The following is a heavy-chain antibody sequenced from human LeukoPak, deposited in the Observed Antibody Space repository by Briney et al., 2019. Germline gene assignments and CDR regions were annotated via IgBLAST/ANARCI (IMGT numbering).Heavy chain of an antibody. J-gene: IGHJ5*02. Sequence: SETLSLTCVVSGASISGDNFSWSWIRRPPGKGLEWIGYIYYSGSTYYNPSLKSRVTISVDTSKNQFSLKLSSVTAADTAVYYCARDIAARPGWFDPWGQGTLVTVSS. CDR2: IYYSGST. CDR3: ARDIAARPGWFDP. D-gene: IGHD6-6*01. CDR1: GASISGDNFS. V-gene: IGHV4-31*11.